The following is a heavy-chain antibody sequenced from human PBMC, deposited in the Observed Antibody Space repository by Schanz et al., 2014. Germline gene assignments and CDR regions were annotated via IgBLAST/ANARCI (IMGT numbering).Heavy chain of an antibody. CDR2: ISSDETVT. V-gene: IGHV3-30*03. J-gene: IGHJ4*02. Sequence: QVHLVESGGGVVQPGTSLRLSCTISGFSFSRYGMHWVRQAPGKGLEWVAVISSDETVTYYVDSVKGRFTISRDNSKNTLYLQMNSLRAEDTAVYYCARPIYDLWSGSFDYWGQGTLVTVSS. CDR3: ARPIYDLWSGSFDY. CDR1: GFSFSRYG. D-gene: IGHD3-3*01.